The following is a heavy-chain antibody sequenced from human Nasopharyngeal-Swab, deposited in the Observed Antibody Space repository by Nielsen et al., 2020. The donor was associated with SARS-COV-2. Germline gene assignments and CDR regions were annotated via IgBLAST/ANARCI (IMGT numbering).Heavy chain of an antibody. J-gene: IGHJ3*01. D-gene: IGHD2-21*02. CDR1: GFPFRNYY. V-gene: IGHV3-7*04. CDR3: ARESVVTGTDDAPDL. Sequence: GESLKISCAASGFPFRNYYMTWVRQPPGKGLEWMANIKQGGSEQVYVDSVKGRFTISRDNAKNTVSLQMNSLRREDTAVYYCARESVVTGTDDAPDLWGRGTMVTVSS. CDR2: IKQGGSEQ.